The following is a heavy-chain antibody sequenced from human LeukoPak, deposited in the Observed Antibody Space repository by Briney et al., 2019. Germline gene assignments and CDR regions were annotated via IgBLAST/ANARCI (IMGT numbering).Heavy chain of an antibody. CDR3: ARDLNWGFDY. CDR2: ISISTTTT. V-gene: IGHV3-48*02. Sequence: GGSLRLSCAASGFTFSSYSMNWVRQAPVKGLEWVSYISISTTTTYYADSVKGRFTISRDNAKNSLYLQMNSLRDEDTAVYYCARDLNWGFDYWGQGTLVTVSS. J-gene: IGHJ4*02. D-gene: IGHD3-16*01. CDR1: GFTFSSYS.